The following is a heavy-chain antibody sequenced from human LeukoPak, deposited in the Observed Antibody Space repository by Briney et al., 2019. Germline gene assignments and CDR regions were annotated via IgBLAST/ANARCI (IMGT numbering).Heavy chain of an antibody. Sequence: GGSLRLSCAASGFTFSSYAMTWVRQAPGKGLEWVSRINEDGSTTNYADSVKGRSTIFRDNAKNTLYLQMNSLRAEDTAVYYCVRDLGGRSGHWGQGTLVTVSS. D-gene: IGHD1-26*01. CDR1: GFTFSSYA. CDR3: VRDLGGRSGH. J-gene: IGHJ4*02. V-gene: IGHV3-74*01. CDR2: INEDGSTT.